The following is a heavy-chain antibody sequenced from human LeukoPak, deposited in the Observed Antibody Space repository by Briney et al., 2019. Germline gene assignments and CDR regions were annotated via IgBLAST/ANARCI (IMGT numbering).Heavy chain of an antibody. CDR2: INHSGST. D-gene: IGHD3-10*01. Sequence: SETLSLTCAVSGGSISSSNWWSWVRQPPGKGLEWIGEINHSGSTNYNPTLKSRVTISVDTSKNQFSLKLSSVTAADTAVYYCARASGYYGSGSYYILYYGMDVWGQGTTVTVSS. CDR1: GGSISSSNW. CDR3: ARASGYYGSGSYYILYYGMDV. J-gene: IGHJ6*02. V-gene: IGHV4-4*02.